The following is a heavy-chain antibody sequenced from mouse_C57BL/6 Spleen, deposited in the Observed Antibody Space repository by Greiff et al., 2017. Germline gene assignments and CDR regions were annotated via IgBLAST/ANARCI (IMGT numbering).Heavy chain of an antibody. Sequence: QVQLKESGAELVKPGASVKLSCKASGYTFTEYTIHWVKQRSGQGLEWIGWFYPGSGSIKYNEKFKDKATLTADKSSSTVYMELSRLTSEESAVYFCARHEDREIKDAWFAYWGQGTLVTVSA. CDR3: ARHEDREIKDAWFAY. D-gene: IGHD2-4*01. J-gene: IGHJ3*01. CDR1: GYTFTEYT. V-gene: IGHV1-62-2*01. CDR2: FYPGSGSI.